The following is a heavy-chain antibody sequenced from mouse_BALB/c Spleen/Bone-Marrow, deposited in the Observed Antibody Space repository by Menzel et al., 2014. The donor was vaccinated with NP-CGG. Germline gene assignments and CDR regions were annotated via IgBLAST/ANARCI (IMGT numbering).Heavy chain of an antibody. Sequence: EVKLVESGGGLVKPGGSLKLSCAASGFTFXSYAMSWVRQSPEKRLEWVAEISSGGIYTYYPDTVTGRFTISRDNARNTLYLEMSSLRSEDTAMYYCVRRGKEAMDYWGRGTSVTVSS. CDR2: ISSGGIYT. D-gene: IGHD2-1*01. CDR3: VRRGKEAMDY. J-gene: IGHJ4*01. V-gene: IGHV5-9-4*01. CDR1: GFTFXSYA.